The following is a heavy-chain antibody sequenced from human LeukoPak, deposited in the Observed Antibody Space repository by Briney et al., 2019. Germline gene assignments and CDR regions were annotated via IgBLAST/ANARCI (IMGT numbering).Heavy chain of an antibody. CDR1: GFTVSSFS. D-gene: IGHD3-10*01. J-gene: IGHJ4*02. Sequence: KSGGSLRLSCASSGFTVSSFSMTWVRQAPGKGLEWVSCISSSSTYIYYADSVKGRFTISRDNAKNSLYLQMNSLRAEDTAVYYCARGPPRGYSDYWGQGTLVTVSS. CDR3: ARGPPRGYSDY. V-gene: IGHV3-21*01. CDR2: ISSSSTYI.